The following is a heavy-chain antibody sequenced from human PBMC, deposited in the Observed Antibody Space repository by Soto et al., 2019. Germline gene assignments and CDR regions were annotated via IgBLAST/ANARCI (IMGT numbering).Heavy chain of an antibody. CDR3: ARGKRELGYCSSTSCGYGMDV. V-gene: IGHV3-53*02. J-gene: IGHJ6*02. D-gene: IGHD2-2*01. CDR2: IYSGGST. CDR1: GFTVSSNY. Sequence: EVQLVETGGGLIQPGGSLRLSCAASGFTVSSNYMSWVRQAPGKGLEWVSVIYSGGSTYYADSVKGRFTISSDNSKNTLYLQMNSLRAEDTAVYYCARGKRELGYCSSTSCGYGMDVWGQGTTVTVSS.